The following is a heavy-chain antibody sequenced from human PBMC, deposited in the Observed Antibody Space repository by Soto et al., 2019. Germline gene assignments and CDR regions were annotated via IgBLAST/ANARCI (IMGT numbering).Heavy chain of an antibody. D-gene: IGHD3-10*01. CDR3: ARGWFGEFLYYFDY. CDR1: GYTFINYG. CDR2: FSAYNGNT. Sequence: QVQLVQSGAELKKPGASVKVSCKASGYTFINYGINWVRQAPGQGLEWMGWFSAYNGNTNYAQKLQGRVTMTTDTSTSTAYMELRSLRSDDTAVYFCARGWFGEFLYYFDYWGQGTLVTVSS. V-gene: IGHV1-18*01. J-gene: IGHJ4*02.